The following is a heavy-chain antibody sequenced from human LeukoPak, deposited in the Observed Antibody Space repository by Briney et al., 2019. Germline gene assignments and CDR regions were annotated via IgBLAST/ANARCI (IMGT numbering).Heavy chain of an antibody. Sequence: GGSLRLSCAASGFTFSSYGMHWVRQAPGKGLEWVAVISYDGSNKYYADSVKGRFTISRDNSKNTLYLQMNSLRAEDTAVYYCAKDPRSYFTGYFQHWGQGTLVTVSS. V-gene: IGHV3-30*18. CDR3: AKDPRSYFTGYFQH. CDR2: ISYDGSNK. CDR1: GFTFSSYG. J-gene: IGHJ1*01. D-gene: IGHD3-10*01.